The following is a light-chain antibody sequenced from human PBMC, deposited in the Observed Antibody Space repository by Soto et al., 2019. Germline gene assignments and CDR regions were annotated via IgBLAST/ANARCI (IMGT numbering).Light chain of an antibody. CDR1: QSVSSN. J-gene: IGKJ5*01. Sequence: EIVFTQSPATLSLSPGERATLSCRASQSVSSNLAWYQQKPGQTPRLLVYGASNRATGIPDRFSGSGSGTDFTLTISRLEPGDFAVYYCQQHGSSPITFGQGTRLEI. CDR2: GAS. CDR3: QQHGSSPIT. V-gene: IGKV3-20*01.